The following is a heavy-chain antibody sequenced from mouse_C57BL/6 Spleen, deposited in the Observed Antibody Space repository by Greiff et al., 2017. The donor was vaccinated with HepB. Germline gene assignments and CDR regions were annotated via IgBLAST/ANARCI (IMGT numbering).Heavy chain of an antibody. CDR2: IRNKANGYTT. V-gene: IGHV7-3*01. D-gene: IGHD1-1*01. J-gene: IGHJ1*03. CDR1: GFTFTDYY. CDR3: ARYGTTVVARYFDV. Sequence: EVKLQESGGGLVQPGGSLSLSCAASGFTFTDYYMSWVSQPPGKALEWLGFIRNKANGYTTEYSGSVKGRFTISRDNSQSILYLQMNALRAEDIATSYCARYGTTVVARYFDVWGTGTTVTVSS.